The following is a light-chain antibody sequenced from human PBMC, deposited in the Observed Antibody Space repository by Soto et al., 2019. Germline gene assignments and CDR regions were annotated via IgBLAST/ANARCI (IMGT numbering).Light chain of an antibody. CDR2: EVT. Sequence: QSALTQPASVSGSPGQSIAITCTGTSSDVGGYNYVSWYQQHPGKAPKLMIYEVTNRPSGVSNRFSGSKSGNTASLTISGLQAEDEADYYCSSYTSSSPYAFGTGTQVTAL. CDR1: SSDVGGYNY. V-gene: IGLV2-14*01. CDR3: SSYTSSSPYA. J-gene: IGLJ1*01.